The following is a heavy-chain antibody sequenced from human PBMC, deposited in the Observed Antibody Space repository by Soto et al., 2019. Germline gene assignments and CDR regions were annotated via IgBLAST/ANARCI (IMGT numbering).Heavy chain of an antibody. Sequence: EVQLLGSGGGLVQPGGSLRLSCAASGFTFSSYARSWVRQAPGKGLEWVSTISGSGGNAYYADSVKGRFTISRDNSKNTLGLKMTGLRPNDTAVYYCAKDGDSGSYPPSYYYGMDVWGQGPTVTVSS. V-gene: IGHV3-23*01. CDR2: ISGSGGNA. CDR1: GFTFSSYA. J-gene: IGHJ6*02. CDR3: AKDGDSGSYPPSYYYGMDV. D-gene: IGHD1-26*01.